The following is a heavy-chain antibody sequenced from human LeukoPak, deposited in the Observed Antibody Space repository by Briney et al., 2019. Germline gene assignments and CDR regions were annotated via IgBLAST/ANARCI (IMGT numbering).Heavy chain of an antibody. CDR2: FDPEDGET. CDR3: ATDRITMIRGGRTYFYRGTDA. CDR1: GYNLTELA. V-gene: IGHV1-24*01. J-gene: IGHJ6*02. Sequence: ASVKLSCKVSGYNLTELAVHWVRQAPGKGLEWMGHFDPEDGETIYAQNCQGRVTVTEDTSADTAYMELTSLRSEDTAVYYCATDRITMIRGGRTYFYRGTDAWGQGTTVIVSS. D-gene: IGHD3-10*01.